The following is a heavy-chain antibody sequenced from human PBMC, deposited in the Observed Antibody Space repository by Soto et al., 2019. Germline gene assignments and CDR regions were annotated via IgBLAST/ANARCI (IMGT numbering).Heavy chain of an antibody. V-gene: IGHV1-58*01. D-gene: IGHD2-2*01. CDR2: IVASSGNT. CDR1: GFTFTSSA. Sequence: SVKVSCKASGFTFTSSAVQWVRQARGQRLEWIGWIVASSGNTGYAQKFQDRVTMTRNTSTSTAYMELSSLRSEDTAAYYCARGKSWDALVPAAYNYYYYYGMDVWGQGTTVTVSS. CDR3: ARGKSWDALVPAAYNYYYYYGMDV. J-gene: IGHJ6*02.